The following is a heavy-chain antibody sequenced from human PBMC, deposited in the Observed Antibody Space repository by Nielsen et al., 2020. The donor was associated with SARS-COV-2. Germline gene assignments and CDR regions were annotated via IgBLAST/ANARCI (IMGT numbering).Heavy chain of an antibody. CDR1: GFTFSSYS. Sequence: GESLKISCAASGFTFSSYSMNWVRQAPGKGLEWVSSISSSSSYIYYADSVKGRFTISRDNAKNSLYLQMNSLRAEDTAVYYCARPNYYDSSGYSGRYYGMDVWGQGTTVTVSS. J-gene: IGHJ6*02. CDR3: ARPNYYDSSGYSGRYYGMDV. D-gene: IGHD3-22*01. V-gene: IGHV3-21*01. CDR2: ISSSSSYI.